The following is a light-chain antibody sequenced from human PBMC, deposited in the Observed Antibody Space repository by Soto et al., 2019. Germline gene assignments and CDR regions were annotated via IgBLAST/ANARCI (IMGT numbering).Light chain of an antibody. Sequence: VLTQSPGTLSLSPGERATLSCRASQSVNNNYLAWYQQKPGQSPRLLIYGASIRATAIPDRFSGSGSGTDFTLTISSLEPEDFAVYYCQQRSNWVTFGQGTRLEI. CDR3: QQRSNWVT. CDR2: GAS. J-gene: IGKJ5*01. CDR1: QSVNNNY. V-gene: IGKV3D-20*02.